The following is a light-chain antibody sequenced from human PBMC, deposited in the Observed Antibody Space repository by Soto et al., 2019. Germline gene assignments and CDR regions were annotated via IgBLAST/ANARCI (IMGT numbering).Light chain of an antibody. CDR2: YDS. CDR3: QLWDSNSDPSV. V-gene: IGLV3-21*01. CDR1: NIGRKS. J-gene: IGLJ2*01. Sequence: SYELTQPPSVSVAPGETARITCGGNNIGRKSVHWYHQQPGQAPVLVIYYDSDRPSGIPERFSGSNSGNTATLTITRVEAGDEADYYCQLWDSNSDPSVFGGGTKVTVL.